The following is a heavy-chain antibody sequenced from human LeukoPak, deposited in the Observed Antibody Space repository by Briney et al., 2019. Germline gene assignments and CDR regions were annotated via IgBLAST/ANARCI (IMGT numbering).Heavy chain of an antibody. V-gene: IGHV3-30*03. Sequence: GGSLRLSCAASGFTFSSYGMHWVRQAPGKGLEWVAVISYDGSKKYYADSVKGRFTISRDNANNTLYLQMNSLRAEDTAVYYCARHPTLYPDWGQGTLVTVSS. D-gene: IGHD2-8*01. CDR2: ISYDGSKK. J-gene: IGHJ4*02. CDR3: ARHPTLYPD. CDR1: GFTFSSYG.